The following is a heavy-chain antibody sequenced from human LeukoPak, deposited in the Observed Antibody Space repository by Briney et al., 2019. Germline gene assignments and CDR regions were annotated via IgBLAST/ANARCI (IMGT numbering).Heavy chain of an antibody. J-gene: IGHJ4*02. CDR2: IYTSGST. D-gene: IGHD3-10*01. V-gene: IGHV4-4*07. Sequence: PLETLSLTCTVSGGPISSYYWSWIRQPAGKGLEWIGHIYTSGSTNYNPSLRSRVTMSVDTSKNLFSLKLSSVTAADTAVYYCAREEDYGSGSYSPNFDYWGQGTLVTVSS. CDR3: AREEDYGSGSYSPNFDY. CDR1: GGPISSYY.